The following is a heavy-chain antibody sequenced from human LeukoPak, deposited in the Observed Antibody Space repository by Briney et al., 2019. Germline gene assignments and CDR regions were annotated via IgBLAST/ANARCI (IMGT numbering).Heavy chain of an antibody. J-gene: IGHJ4*02. CDR2: ISAYTGNS. Sequence: ASVKVSCKASGYTFTSYGISWVRQAPGQGLEWMGWISAYTGNSNYAQKFQDRVSMTRDTSTSTAYMELRNLSSDDTAVYYCARTMTTGTTHGELDFWGQGTLVTVSS. CDR1: GYTFTSYG. D-gene: IGHD1-7*01. CDR3: ARTMTTGTTHGELDF. V-gene: IGHV1-18*01.